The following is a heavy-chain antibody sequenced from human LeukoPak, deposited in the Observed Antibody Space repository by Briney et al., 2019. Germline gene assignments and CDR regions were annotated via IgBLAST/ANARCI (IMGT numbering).Heavy chain of an antibody. CDR1: EITFRSYI. D-gene: IGHD3-3*01. J-gene: IGHJ6*03. CDR3: ARAAKLEFDQYYMDV. V-gene: IGHV3-48*01. Sequence: GGSLRLSCVAPEITFRSYIMIWVRQAPGKGLEWISYISNGSGNRYYADSVKGRFTISRDNAKNLLYLQMNSLRADDTAVYYCARAAKLEFDQYYMDVWGKGTTVAVSS. CDR2: ISNGSGNR.